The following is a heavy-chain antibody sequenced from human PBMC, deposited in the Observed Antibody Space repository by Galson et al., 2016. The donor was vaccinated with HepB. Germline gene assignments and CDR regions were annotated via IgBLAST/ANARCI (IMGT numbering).Heavy chain of an antibody. CDR1: GYAFNTYN. V-gene: IGHV1-46*02. CDR2: IKPSGGNT. CDR3: ARELDPSFYFDY. Sequence: SVKVSCKASGYAFNTYNMHWVRQAPGQGLEWMGIIKPSGGNTIYAQKFQDRITMTRDTSTSTVYMELISLRSEDTAVYYFARELDPSFYFDYWGQGTLLTVSS. D-gene: IGHD3-16*02. J-gene: IGHJ4*02.